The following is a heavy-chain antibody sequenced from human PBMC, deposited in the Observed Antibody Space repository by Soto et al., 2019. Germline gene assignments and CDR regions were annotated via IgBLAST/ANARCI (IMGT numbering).Heavy chain of an antibody. D-gene: IGHD2-2*01. Sequence: GGSLRFSCAASGFTFSSYAMSWVRQAPGKGLEWVSAISGSGGSTYYADSVKGRCTISRDNSKNTLYLQMNSLRAEDTAVYYCAKGSDIVVVPAAMVLDPWGQGTLVTVSS. CDR3: AKGSDIVVVPAAMVLDP. CDR1: GFTFSSYA. J-gene: IGHJ5*02. V-gene: IGHV3-23*01. CDR2: ISGSGGST.